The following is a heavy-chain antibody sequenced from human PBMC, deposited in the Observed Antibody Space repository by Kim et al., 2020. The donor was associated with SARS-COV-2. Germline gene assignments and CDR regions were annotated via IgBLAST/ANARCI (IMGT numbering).Heavy chain of an antibody. CDR2: IYYSGST. CDR1: GGSISSYY. J-gene: IGHJ4*03. V-gene: IGHV4-59*01. D-gene: IGHD3-22*01. Sequence: SETLSLTCTVSGGSISSYYWSWIRQPPGKGLEWIGYIYYSGSTNYNPSLKSRVTISVDTSKNQFSLKLSSVTAADTAVYYCARDPPYYYDSSGYPISLYYFDYWGHGTLVTVSS. CDR3: ARDPPYYYDSSGYPISLYYFDY.